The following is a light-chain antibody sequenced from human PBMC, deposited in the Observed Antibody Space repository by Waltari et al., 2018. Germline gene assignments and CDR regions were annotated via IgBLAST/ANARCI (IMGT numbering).Light chain of an antibody. CDR3: QTGGHGTWV. J-gene: IGLJ3*02. CDR1: SGHSSNV. CDR2: VNSDGSH. Sequence: QLVLTQSPSASASLGASVKLTCTLNSGHSSNVVAWLQQQPEKGPRYLMKVNSDGSHSKGDEIPVRFSGSSSGAGRYLTISSVQSEDEADYYCQTGGHGTWVFGGGTKLTVL. V-gene: IGLV4-69*01.